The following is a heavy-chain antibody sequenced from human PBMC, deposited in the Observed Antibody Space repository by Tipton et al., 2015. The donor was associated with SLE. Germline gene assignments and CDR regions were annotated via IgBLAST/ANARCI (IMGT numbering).Heavy chain of an antibody. CDR1: GGSISSGSYY. CDR3: ARDGQWLVFDY. D-gene: IGHD6-19*01. J-gene: IGHJ4*02. Sequence: TLSLTCAVYGGSISSGSYYWSWIRQPAGKGLEWIGYIYTSGSTNYNPSLKSRVTISVDTSKNQFSLKLSSVTAADTAVYYCARDGQWLVFDYWGQGTLVTVSS. CDR2: IYTSGST. V-gene: IGHV4-61*09.